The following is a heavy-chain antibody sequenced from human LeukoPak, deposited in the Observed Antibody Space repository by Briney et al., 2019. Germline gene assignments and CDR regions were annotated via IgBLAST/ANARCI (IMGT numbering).Heavy chain of an antibody. J-gene: IGHJ6*02. Sequence: GGSLRLSCAASGFTFSSCSMNWVRQAPGKGLEWVANIKQDGSEKYYVDSVKGRFTISRDNAKNSLYLQMNSLRAEDTAVYYCARDSLSTMIVVVISYGMDVWGQGTTVTVSS. V-gene: IGHV3-7*01. CDR3: ARDSLSTMIVVVISYGMDV. D-gene: IGHD3-22*01. CDR2: IKQDGSEK. CDR1: GFTFSSCS.